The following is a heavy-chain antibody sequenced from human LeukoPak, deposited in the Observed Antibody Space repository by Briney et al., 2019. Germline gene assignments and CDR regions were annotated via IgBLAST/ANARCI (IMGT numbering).Heavy chain of an antibody. CDR2: INPNSGGT. J-gene: IGHJ5*02. CDR3: ARGLMVYSPKTGFDP. Sequence: ASVRVSCKASGYTFTCYYMHWVRQAPGQGLEWMGWINPNSGGTNYAQKFQGRVTMTRDTSISTAYMELSRLRSDDTAVYYCARGLMVYSPKTGFDPWGQGTLVTVSS. V-gene: IGHV1-2*02. CDR1: GYTFTCYY. D-gene: IGHD2-8*01.